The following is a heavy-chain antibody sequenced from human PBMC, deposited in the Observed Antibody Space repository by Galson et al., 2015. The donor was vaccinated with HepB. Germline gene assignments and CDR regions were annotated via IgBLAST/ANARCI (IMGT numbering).Heavy chain of an antibody. J-gene: IGHJ4*01. D-gene: IGHD3-16*02. Sequence: SLRLSCAASGFTFSDYYMSWIRQAPGKGLEWVSYISSSSSYTNYADSVKGRFTISRDNAKNSLYLQMNSLRAEDTAVYYCARTAGYYVWGSYRYFDYWGQGTLVTVSS. CDR1: GFTFSDYY. V-gene: IGHV3-11*06. CDR3: ARTAGYYVWGSYRYFDY. CDR2: ISSSSSYT.